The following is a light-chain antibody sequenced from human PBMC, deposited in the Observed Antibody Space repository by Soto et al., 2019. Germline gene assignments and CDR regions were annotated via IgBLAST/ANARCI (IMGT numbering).Light chain of an antibody. CDR2: GAS. CDR3: QQYGNSPRYN. J-gene: IGKJ2*01. V-gene: IGKV3-20*01. CDR1: QSVSSNY. Sequence: EIVLTQSPCTLSLSPGERATLSCRASQSVSSNYLSWYQQRPGQAPRLVIYGASTRATGIPDRFSGSGSGTDVTLTISRLEPEDFAVYYCQQYGNSPRYNFGQGTKLDIK.